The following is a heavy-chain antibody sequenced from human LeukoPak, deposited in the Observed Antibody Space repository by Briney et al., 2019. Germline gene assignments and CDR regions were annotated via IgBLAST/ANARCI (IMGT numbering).Heavy chain of an antibody. CDR2: IHTSGST. Sequence: SSETLSLTCTVSGGSTSSGSYYWSWIRQPAGKGLEWIGRIHTSGSTNYNPSLTSRVTMSVDTSKNQFSLKLTSVTAADTAVYYCARDRCNSTTCASRGAFDIWGQGTMVTVS. D-gene: IGHD2-2*01. V-gene: IGHV4-61*02. CDR3: ARDRCNSTTCASRGAFDI. CDR1: GGSTSSGSYY. J-gene: IGHJ3*02.